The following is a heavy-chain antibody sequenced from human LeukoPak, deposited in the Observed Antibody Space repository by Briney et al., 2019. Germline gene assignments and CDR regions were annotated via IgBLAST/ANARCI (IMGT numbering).Heavy chain of an antibody. V-gene: IGHV4-59*12. D-gene: IGHD6-13*01. CDR3: ARVRGSSSWYPYFDY. Sequence: SETLSLTCSVSGGSIRNYYWSWIRQPPGKGLEWIGYIYYSGSTNYNPSLKSRVTISVDTSENQFSLKLSSVTAADTAVYYCARVRGSSSWYPYFDYWGQGTLVTVSS. CDR1: GGSIRNYY. J-gene: IGHJ4*02. CDR2: IYYSGST.